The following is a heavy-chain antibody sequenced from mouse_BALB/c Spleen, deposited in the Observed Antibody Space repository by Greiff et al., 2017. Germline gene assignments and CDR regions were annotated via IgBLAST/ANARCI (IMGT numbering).Heavy chain of an antibody. CDR3: ARGGSFDY. CDR2: INPSNGRT. CDR1: GYTFTSYW. V-gene: IGHV1S81*02. J-gene: IGHJ2*01. Sequence: VQLQQPGAELVKPGASVKLSCKASGYTFTSYWMHWVKQRPGQGLEWIGEINPSNGRTNYNEKFKSKATLTVDKSSSTAYMQLSSLTSEDSAVYYCARGGSFDYGGQGTTLTVSS.